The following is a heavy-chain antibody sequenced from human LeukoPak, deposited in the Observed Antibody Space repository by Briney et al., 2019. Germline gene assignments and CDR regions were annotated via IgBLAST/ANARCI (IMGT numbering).Heavy chain of an antibody. CDR3: ARGYSSSWVYYFDY. J-gene: IGHJ4*02. D-gene: IGHD6-13*01. V-gene: IGHV3-21*01. Sequence: GGSLRLSCAASGFTFSSYGMHWVRQAPGKGLEWVSSISSSSSYIYYADSVKGRFTISRDNAKNSLYLQMNSLRAEDTAVYYCARGYSSSWVYYFDYWGQGTLVTVSS. CDR2: ISSSSSYI. CDR1: GFTFSSYG.